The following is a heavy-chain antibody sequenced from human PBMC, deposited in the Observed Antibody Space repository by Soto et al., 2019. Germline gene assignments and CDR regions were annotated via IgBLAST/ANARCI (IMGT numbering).Heavy chain of an antibody. CDR1: GYTFTSYG. CDR2: ISAYNGNT. D-gene: IGHD2-2*01. V-gene: IGHV1-18*01. Sequence: ASVKVSCKASGYTFTSYGISWVRQAPGQGLEWMGWISAYNGNTNYAQKLQGRVTMTTDTSTSTAYMELRSLRSDDTAVYYCARAYCSSTSCYVYAFDIWGQGTMVTV. CDR3: ARAYCSSTSCYVYAFDI. J-gene: IGHJ3*02.